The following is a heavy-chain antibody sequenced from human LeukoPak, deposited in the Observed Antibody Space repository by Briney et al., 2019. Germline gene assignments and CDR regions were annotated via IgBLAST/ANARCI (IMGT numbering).Heavy chain of an antibody. D-gene: IGHD5-18*01. CDR2: IYHSGST. Sequence: ASETLSLTCTVSGGSISSYYWSWIRQPPGKGLEWIGSIYHSGSTYYNPSLKSRVTISVDTSKNQFSLRVNSVVAADTAIYYCARAPDTAIPYYYMDVWGKGTTVTVSS. CDR1: GGSISSYY. V-gene: IGHV4-59*12. J-gene: IGHJ6*03. CDR3: ARAPDTAIPYYYMDV.